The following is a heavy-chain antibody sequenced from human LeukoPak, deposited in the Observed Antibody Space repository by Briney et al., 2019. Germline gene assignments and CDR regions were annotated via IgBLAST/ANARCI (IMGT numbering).Heavy chain of an antibody. CDR1: RGTFSSYA. D-gene: IGHD3-9*01. Sequence: SVKVSCKASRGTFSSYAISWVRQAPGQGLEWMGGIIPIFGTANYAQKFQGRVTITADESTSTAYMELSSLRSEDTAVYYCARDGPRYYDILTGYSAYYFDYWGQGTLVTVSS. V-gene: IGHV1-69*13. CDR3: ARDGPRYYDILTGYSAYYFDY. J-gene: IGHJ4*02. CDR2: IIPIFGTA.